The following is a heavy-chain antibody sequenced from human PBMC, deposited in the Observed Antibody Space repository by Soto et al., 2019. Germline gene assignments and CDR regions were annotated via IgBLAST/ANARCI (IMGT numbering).Heavy chain of an antibody. J-gene: IGHJ4*02. CDR2: IIPIFGTA. D-gene: IGHD3-22*01. V-gene: IGHV1-69*13. CDR3: ARVSATYNGRFMDYDSSGYYYVGGYFDY. CDR1: GGTFSSYA. Sequence: SVKVSCKASGGTFSSYAISWVREAPGQGLEWMGGIIPIFGTANYAQKFQGRVTITADESTSTAYMELSSLRSEDTAVYYCARVSATYNGRFMDYDSSGYYYVGGYFDYWGQGTLVTVSS.